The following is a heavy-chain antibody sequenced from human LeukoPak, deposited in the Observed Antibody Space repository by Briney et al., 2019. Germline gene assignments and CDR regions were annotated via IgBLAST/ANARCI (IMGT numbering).Heavy chain of an antibody. CDR3: ARAPGYCSGGSCYTYYFDY. CDR2: INPNSGGT. V-gene: IGHV1-2*06. CDR1: GYTFTGYY. D-gene: IGHD2-15*01. J-gene: IGHJ4*02. Sequence: GASVKVSCKASGYTFTGYYMHWVRQAPGQGLEWMGRINPNSGGTNYAQKFQGRVTMTRDTSINTAYMELSRLRSDDTAVYYCARAPGYCSGGSCYTYYFDYWGQGTLVTVSS.